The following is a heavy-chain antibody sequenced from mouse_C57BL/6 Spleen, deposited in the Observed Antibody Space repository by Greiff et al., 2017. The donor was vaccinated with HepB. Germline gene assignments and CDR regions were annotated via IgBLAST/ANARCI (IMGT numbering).Heavy chain of an antibody. V-gene: IGHV1-80*01. Sequence: VQLQQSGAELVKPWASVKISCKASGYAFSSYWMNWVKQRPGKGLEWIGQIYPGDGDTNYNGKFKGKATLTADKSSSTAYMQLSSLTSEDSAVYFCAKLGGFSYYFDYWGQGTTLTVSS. CDR3: AKLGGFSYYFDY. J-gene: IGHJ2*01. D-gene: IGHD4-1*01. CDR1: GYAFSSYW. CDR2: IYPGDGDT.